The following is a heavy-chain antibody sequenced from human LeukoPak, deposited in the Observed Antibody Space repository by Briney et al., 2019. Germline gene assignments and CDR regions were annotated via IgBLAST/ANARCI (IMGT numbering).Heavy chain of an antibody. J-gene: IGHJ6*03. CDR2: IYYSGST. V-gene: IGHV4-59*01. D-gene: IGHD3-9*01. Sequence: SETLSLTCTVSGGSISSYYWSWIRQPPGKGLEWIGYIYYSGSTNYNPSLKSRVTISVDTSKNQFSLKLSSVTAADTAVYYCARVYILTGYYYYYYMDVXGKGTXVTVSS. CDR1: GGSISSYY. CDR3: ARVYILTGYYYYYYMDV.